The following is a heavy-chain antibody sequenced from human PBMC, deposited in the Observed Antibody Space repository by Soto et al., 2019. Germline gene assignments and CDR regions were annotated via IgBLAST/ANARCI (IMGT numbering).Heavy chain of an antibody. Sequence: GGSLRLSCAAFGLTFRGYSMIGVRQSPGRGLEWVSSIDARSTFIYSADSVKGRFTIARDNARGSLSLQMTSLTGEEPAGYYFARDPNLYCKGVDCYVYWGQGTLVTVSS. D-gene: IGHD2-21*02. V-gene: IGHV3-21*01. CDR2: IDARSTFI. CDR1: GLTFRGYS. CDR3: ARDPNLYCKGVDCYVY. J-gene: IGHJ4*02.